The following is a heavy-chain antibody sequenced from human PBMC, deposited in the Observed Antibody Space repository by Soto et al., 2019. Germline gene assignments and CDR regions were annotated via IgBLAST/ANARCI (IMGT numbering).Heavy chain of an antibody. D-gene: IGHD3-22*01. J-gene: IGHJ6*02. CDR1: GGSISSYY. CDR3: ARDRGGYYDSSGYTASQRLGYYGMDV. V-gene: IGHV4-59*01. Sequence: SETLSLTCTVSGGSISSYYWSWIRQPPGKGLEWIGYIYYSGSTNYNPSLKSRVTISVDTSKNQFSLKLSSVTAADTAVYYCARDRGGYYDSSGYTASQRLGYYGMDVWGQGTTVTV. CDR2: IYYSGST.